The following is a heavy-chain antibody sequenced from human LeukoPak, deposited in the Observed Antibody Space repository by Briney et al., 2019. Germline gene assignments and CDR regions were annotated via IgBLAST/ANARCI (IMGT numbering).Heavy chain of an antibody. J-gene: IGHJ4*02. Sequence: PGGSLRLSCAASGFTFSSSAMNWVRQAPRQGLEWVSTISARAGSTFFADSVKGRFTISRDNTKIKLYRQMRNQKAEDTGIYYVALNRGRVATMTYLDYGGEGTLVTVS. CDR1: GFTFSSSA. CDR3: ALNRGRVATMTYLDY. D-gene: IGHD5-12*01. CDR2: ISARAGST. V-gene: IGHV3-23*01.